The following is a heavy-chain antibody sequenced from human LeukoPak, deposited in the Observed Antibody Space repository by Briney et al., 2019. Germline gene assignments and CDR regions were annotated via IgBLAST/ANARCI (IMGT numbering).Heavy chain of an antibody. CDR3: ARTSGESTAALRAPFDY. V-gene: IGHV3-21*05. D-gene: IGHD6-6*01. Sequence: GGSLRLSCAASEFTFSSYSMNWVRQAPGKGLEWVSYITNSGNSKSYADSVKGRFTISRDNAKNSLYLQMDSLRAEDAAVYYCARTSGESTAALRAPFDYWGQGTLATVSS. CDR2: ITNSGNSK. CDR1: EFTFSSYS. J-gene: IGHJ4*02.